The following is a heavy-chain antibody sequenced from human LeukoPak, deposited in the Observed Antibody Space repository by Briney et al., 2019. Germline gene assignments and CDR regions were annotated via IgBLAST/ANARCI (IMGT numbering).Heavy chain of an antibody. Sequence: SVKVSCKASGGTFSSYAISWVRQAPGQGLEWMGGIIPIFGTANYAQKFQGRVTITTDESTSTAYMELSSLRSEDTAVYYCARGGYYGSGKDWFQPWGRGTLVPVSS. CDR1: GGTFSSYA. CDR2: IIPIFGTA. CDR3: ARGGYYGSGKDWFQP. J-gene: IGHJ5*02. D-gene: IGHD3-10*01. V-gene: IGHV1-69*05.